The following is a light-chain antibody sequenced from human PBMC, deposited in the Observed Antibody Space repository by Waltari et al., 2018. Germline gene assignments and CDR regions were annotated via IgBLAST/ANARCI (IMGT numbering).Light chain of an antibody. J-gene: IGKJ1*01. CDR1: ESIGRY. V-gene: IGKV1-39*01. CDR3: QQSYSTPPET. CDR2: AAS. Sequence: DIQMTQSPSSLSASVGDRITITCRASESIGRYLNWYQQRPGKAPKLLIYAASNLQSGAPSRFSGSGPGTAFTLTISSLQPEDFATYYCQQSYSTPPETFGQGTKVEIK.